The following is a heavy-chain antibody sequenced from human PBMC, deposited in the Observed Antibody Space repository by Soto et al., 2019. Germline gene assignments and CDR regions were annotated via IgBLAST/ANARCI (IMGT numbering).Heavy chain of an antibody. CDR2: IIPIFGTA. CDR3: AREGIAARPFDY. J-gene: IGHJ4*02. V-gene: IGHV1-69*06. Sequence: GASVKVSCKASGGTFSSYAISWVRQAPGQGLEWMGGIIPIFGTANYAQKFQGRVTITADKSTSTAYMELSSLRSEDTAVYYCAREGIAARPFDYWGQGTLVTVSS. D-gene: IGHD6-6*01. CDR1: GGTFSSYA.